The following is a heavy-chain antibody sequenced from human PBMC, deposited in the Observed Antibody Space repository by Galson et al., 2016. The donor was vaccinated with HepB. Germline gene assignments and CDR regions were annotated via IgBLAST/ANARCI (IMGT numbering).Heavy chain of an antibody. J-gene: IGHJ4*02. D-gene: IGHD4-23*01. V-gene: IGHV3-23*01. Sequence: SLRLSCAASGFAFSFYAMSWVRQAAGKGLEWVSGISGSGGSTYYADSVKGRFTMSRDNSKNTLSLQMKTLRADDTAIYYCAIQGYGGNSPYFDFRGQGTLVTVSS. CDR2: ISGSGGST. CDR3: AIQGYGGNSPYFDF. CDR1: GFAFSFYA.